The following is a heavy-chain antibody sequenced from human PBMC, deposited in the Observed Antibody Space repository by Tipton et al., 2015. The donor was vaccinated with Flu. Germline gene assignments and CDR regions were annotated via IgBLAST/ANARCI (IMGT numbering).Heavy chain of an antibody. Sequence: LVQSSETLSLTCTISGGSINSTTHYWGWVRQLPGRGLEWIATVFHSGLTYYNPSLRSRVSISADTSKNQFSLRMNSVTAADSATYYCARDFHPTSNWFDPWGQGTQVTVSS. J-gene: IGHJ5*02. CDR2: VFHSGLT. V-gene: IGHV4-39*07. CDR3: ARDFHPTSNWFDP. CDR1: GGSINSTTHY.